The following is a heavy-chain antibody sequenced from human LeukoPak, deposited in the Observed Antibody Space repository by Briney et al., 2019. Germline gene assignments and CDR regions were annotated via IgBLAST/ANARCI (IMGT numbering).Heavy chain of an antibody. D-gene: IGHD3-9*01. V-gene: IGHV4-34*01. CDR2: INHSGST. Sequence: PSETLSLTCAVYGESFSGYYWSWIRQPPGKGLEWIGEINHSGSTNYNPSLKSRVTISVDTSKNQFSLKLSSVTAADTAVYYCARQPWGYFDWLFTDWGQGTLVTVSS. CDR1: GESFSGYY. CDR3: ARQPWGYFDWLFTD. J-gene: IGHJ4*02.